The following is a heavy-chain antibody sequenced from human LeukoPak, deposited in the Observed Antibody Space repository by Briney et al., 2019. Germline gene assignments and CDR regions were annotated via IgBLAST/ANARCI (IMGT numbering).Heavy chain of an antibody. J-gene: IGHJ6*04. V-gene: IGHV3-21*01. CDR1: GFNFRSFI. CDR3: AELGITMIGGV. CDR2: ISSSSSYI. D-gene: IGHD3-10*02. Sequence: PGGSLRLSCAASGFNFRSFIMNWVRQAPGKGLEWVSFISSSSSYIYYADSVKGRFTISRDNAKNSLYLQMNSLRAEDTAVYYCAELGITMIGGVWGKGTTVTISS.